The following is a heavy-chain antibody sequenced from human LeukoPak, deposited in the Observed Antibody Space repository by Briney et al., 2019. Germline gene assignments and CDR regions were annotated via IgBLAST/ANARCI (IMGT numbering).Heavy chain of an antibody. V-gene: IGHV4-34*01. J-gene: IGHJ4*02. Sequence: PSETLSLTCAVYGGSFSGYYWSWIRQPQGKGLEWIGEINHSGSTNYNPSLKSRVTISVDTSKNQFSLKLSSVTAAETAVYYCARLAVARGDYWGQGTLVTVSS. CDR2: INHSGST. D-gene: IGHD6-19*01. CDR1: GGSFSGYY. CDR3: ARLAVARGDY.